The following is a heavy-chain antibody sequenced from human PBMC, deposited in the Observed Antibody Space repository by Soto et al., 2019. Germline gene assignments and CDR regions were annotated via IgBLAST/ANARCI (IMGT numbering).Heavy chain of an antibody. CDR3: AHRPIVGAAI. CDR1: GGSISNSNW. Sequence: QVQLQESGPGLVKPSGTLSLTCGVFGGSISNSNWWTWVRQPPGKGLEWIGEIYHSGSTNYNSYLMSRVTISLDKVNNQFSRKLTSVTAADTAVYDCAHRPIVGAAIWGQGTLVTVSS. D-gene: IGHD1-26*01. CDR2: IYHSGST. V-gene: IGHV4-4*02. J-gene: IGHJ4*02.